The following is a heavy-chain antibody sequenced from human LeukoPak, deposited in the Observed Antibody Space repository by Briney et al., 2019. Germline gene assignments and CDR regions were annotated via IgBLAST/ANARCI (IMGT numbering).Heavy chain of an antibody. Sequence: GGSLRLSCAASGFTFSSYAMHWVRQAPGKGLEWVAVISYDGSNKYYADSVKGRFTISRDNSKNTLYLQMNSLRAEDTAVYYCARSQSSRYSYGYRGSYFDYWGQGTLVTVSS. CDR3: ARSQSSRYSYGYRGSYFDY. J-gene: IGHJ4*02. V-gene: IGHV3-30*01. CDR1: GFTFSSYA. CDR2: ISYDGSNK. D-gene: IGHD5-18*01.